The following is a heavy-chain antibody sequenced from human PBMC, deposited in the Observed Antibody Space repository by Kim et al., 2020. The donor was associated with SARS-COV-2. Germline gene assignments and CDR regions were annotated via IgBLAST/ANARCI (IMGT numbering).Heavy chain of an antibody. V-gene: IGHV1-46*01. Sequence: ASVKVSCKASGYTFTSYYMHWVRQAPGQGLEWMGIINPSGGSTSYAQKFQGRVTMTRDTSTSTVYMELSSLRSEDTAVYYCARDGVVLWFGELQSPSPYGMDVWGQGTTVTVSS. D-gene: IGHD3-10*01. CDR3: ARDGVVLWFGELQSPSPYGMDV. J-gene: IGHJ6*02. CDR1: GYTFTSYY. CDR2: INPSGGST.